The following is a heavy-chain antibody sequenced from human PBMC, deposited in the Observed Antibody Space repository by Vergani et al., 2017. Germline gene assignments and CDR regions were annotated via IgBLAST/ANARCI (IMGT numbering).Heavy chain of an antibody. CDR1: GFTFSDYY. CDR3: ARRYYYGSGSQSYNWFDP. J-gene: IGHJ5*02. D-gene: IGHD3-10*01. CDR2: ISSSSSYT. Sequence: QVQLVESGGGLVKPGGSLRLSCAASGFTFSDYYMSWIRQAPGKGLEWVSYISSSSSYTNYADSVKGRFTISRDNAKNSLYLQMNSLRAEDTAVYYCARRYYYGSGSQSYNWFDPWGQGTLVTVSS. V-gene: IGHV3-11*05.